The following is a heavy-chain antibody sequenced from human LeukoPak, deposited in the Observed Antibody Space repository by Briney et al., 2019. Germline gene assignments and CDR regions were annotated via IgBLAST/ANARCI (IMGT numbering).Heavy chain of an antibody. D-gene: IGHD3-3*01. CDR2: IKLDGSVK. CDR1: GFTFGMYW. CDR3: ARDQYDTWSRRGNFDS. Sequence: PGGSLRLSCVAPGFTFGMYWMSWVRHAPGKGRGWVANIKLDGSVKNYVDSVKGRFTISRDNTKNSLYLQMNSLRAEDTAVFYCARDQYDTWSRRGNFDSWGQGTLVIVSS. V-gene: IGHV3-7*03. J-gene: IGHJ4*02.